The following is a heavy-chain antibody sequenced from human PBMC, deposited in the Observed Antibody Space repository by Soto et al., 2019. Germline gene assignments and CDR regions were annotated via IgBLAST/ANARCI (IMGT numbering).Heavy chain of an antibody. V-gene: IGHV1-69*01. CDR2: IIPMIERA. D-gene: IGHD2-21*01. CDR1: GGSFNTYA. J-gene: IGHJ3*02. CDR3: ATGVQTVVSNAWGAFDI. Sequence: QVQLVQSGAEVKKPGSSVKVSCKASGGSFNTYAISWVRLAPGQGLEWMGGIIPMIERADYAQKLQGRVTISADESTITDYLEVDSLRSEDTAVYYCATGVQTVVSNAWGAFDIWGQGTVVTVAS.